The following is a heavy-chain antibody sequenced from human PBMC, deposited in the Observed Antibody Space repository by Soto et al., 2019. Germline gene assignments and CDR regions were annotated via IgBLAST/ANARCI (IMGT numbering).Heavy chain of an antibody. J-gene: IGHJ3*02. D-gene: IGHD2-15*01. Sequence: EVQLLESGGGLVQPGGSLRLSFAASGFTFSSYAMSWVRQAPGKGLEWVSTISASDGSTYCADSVKGRFTISRDNSKNTLPLQMNSLRAEDTAVYFCARGGYCSGGSCYSFHTFDIWGQGTMVTVSS. CDR3: ARGGYCSGGSCYSFHTFDI. CDR1: GFTFSSYA. V-gene: IGHV3-23*01. CDR2: ISASDGST.